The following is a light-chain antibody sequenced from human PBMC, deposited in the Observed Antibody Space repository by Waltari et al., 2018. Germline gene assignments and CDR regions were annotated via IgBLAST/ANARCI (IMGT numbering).Light chain of an antibody. J-gene: IGKJ2*01. CDR3: QQYIWSYT. Sequence: EIVLTQSPATLSLSPGERATLSCRASQSISNYLAWYQQKRGQAPRLLLYDTSNRATGIPARFSGSGSGTEFTLTISRLEPEDFAVYYCQQYIWSYTFGRGTKLEIK. CDR2: DTS. CDR1: QSISNY. V-gene: IGKV3-11*01.